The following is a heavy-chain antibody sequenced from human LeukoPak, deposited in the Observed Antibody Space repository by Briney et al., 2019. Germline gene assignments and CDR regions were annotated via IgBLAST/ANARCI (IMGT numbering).Heavy chain of an antibody. CDR2: ISHSGSS. CDR1: GGPISTYF. J-gene: IGHJ2*01. CDR3: AREDWYFDL. Sequence: SETLSLTCTVSGGPISTYFWSWIRQPPGKGLEWIGYISHSGSSNYNPSLNSRVTISLDTSRNHFSLKLNSVTAADTAVYYCAREDWYFDLWGRGTLVTVSS. V-gene: IGHV4-59*01.